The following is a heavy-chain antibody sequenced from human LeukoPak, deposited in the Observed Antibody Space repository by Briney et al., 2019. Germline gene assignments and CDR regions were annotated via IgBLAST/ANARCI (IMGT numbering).Heavy chain of an antibody. J-gene: IGHJ4*02. V-gene: IGHV3-64*01. Sequence: GGSLRLSCAASGFTFSNYAIHWVRQAPGKGLEYVSAISSNGGSTYYANSVKGRFTISRDNSKNTLYLQMGSLRAEDMAVYCCARFLHYYDSSGYYLDYWGQGTLVTVSS. CDR3: ARFLHYYDSSGYYLDY. D-gene: IGHD3-22*01. CDR2: ISSNGGST. CDR1: GFTFSNYA.